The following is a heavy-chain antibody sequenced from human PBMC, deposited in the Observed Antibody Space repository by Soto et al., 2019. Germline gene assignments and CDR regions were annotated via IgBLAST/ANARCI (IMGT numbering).Heavy chain of an antibody. CDR1: GGSISSSPYY. CDR3: ARRGFYCGGGGCYRYNWFDP. Sequence: QLQLQEAGPGLVKPSETLSLMCTVSGGSISSSPYYWGWIRQPPGRGLEYIGDVYYNGTTYYNPSLKSRVTISVDTSKNQFSLKLSSVTAADTAVYYCARRGFYCGGGGCYRYNWFDPWGQGTLVTVSS. CDR2: VYYNGTT. V-gene: IGHV4-39*01. J-gene: IGHJ5*02. D-gene: IGHD2-15*01.